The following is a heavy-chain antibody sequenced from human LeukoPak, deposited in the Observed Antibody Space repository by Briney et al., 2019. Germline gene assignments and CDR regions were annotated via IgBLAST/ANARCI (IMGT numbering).Heavy chain of an antibody. CDR2: ISYSGST. Sequence: SETLSLTCTVSGGSISSYYWSWIRQPPGKGLEWIAYISYSGSTNYNPSFKSRVTISVDTSKNQFSLKLSSVTAADTAVYYCARDYAFDIWGQGTMVTVSS. CDR1: GGSISSYY. J-gene: IGHJ3*02. V-gene: IGHV4-59*01. CDR3: ARDYAFDI.